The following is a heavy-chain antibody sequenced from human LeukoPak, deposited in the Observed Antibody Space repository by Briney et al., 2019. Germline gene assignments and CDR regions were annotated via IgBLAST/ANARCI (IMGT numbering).Heavy chain of an antibody. Sequence: GGSLRLSCVASGVTLSNYAMSWARQAPGKGLEWVSGISGSGDNTYYADSVKGRFTISRDNSKNTLYVQVNSLGTEDTAAYYCAKGSYYDSSGSFYFDYWGQGTLVTVSS. J-gene: IGHJ4*02. CDR2: ISGSGDNT. CDR3: AKGSYYDSSGSFYFDY. V-gene: IGHV3-23*01. D-gene: IGHD3-22*01. CDR1: GVTLSNYA.